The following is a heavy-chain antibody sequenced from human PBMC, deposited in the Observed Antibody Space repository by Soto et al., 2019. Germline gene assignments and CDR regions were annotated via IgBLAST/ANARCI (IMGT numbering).Heavy chain of an antibody. D-gene: IGHD4-17*01. V-gene: IGHV3-30*03. CDR3: ARRHDYGDYRVDY. CDR2: ISYDGSHD. Sequence: QVHLVESGGGVVQPGRSLRLSCVASGFTFSSYGMHWVRQAPGEGLEWVAVISYDGSHDYYADSVKGRFAISRDNSKNNMYLQLNSMRAEDSALYYCARRHDYGDYRVDYWGQGTMVTVSS. J-gene: IGHJ4*02. CDR1: GFTFSSYG.